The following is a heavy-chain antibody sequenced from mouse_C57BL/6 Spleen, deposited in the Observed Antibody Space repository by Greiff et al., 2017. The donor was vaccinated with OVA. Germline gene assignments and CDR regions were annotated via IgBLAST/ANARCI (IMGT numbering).Heavy chain of an antibody. D-gene: IGHD1-1*01. CDR3: AGATKYFDV. J-gene: IGHJ1*03. Sequence: VQLQQPGAELVRPGTSVKLSCKASGYTFTSYWMHWVKQRPGQGLEWIGVIDPSDSYTNYNQKFKGKATLTVDTSSSTAYMQLSSLTSDDSAVYYCAGATKYFDVWGTGTTVTVSS. V-gene: IGHV1-59*01. CDR2: IDPSDSYT. CDR1: GYTFTSYW.